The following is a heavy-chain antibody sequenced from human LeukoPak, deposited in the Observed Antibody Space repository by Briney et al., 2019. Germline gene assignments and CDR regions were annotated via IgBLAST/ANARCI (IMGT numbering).Heavy chain of an antibody. CDR1: GFTFSSYA. Sequence: GGSLRLSCAASGFTFSSYAMHWVRQAPGKGPEWVAMIAYHGNTEYYGDSVKGRFTISRDNSKNTLYLQMDSLRAEDTAVYHCAKDWGSGGWYNYFDPWGQGTLVTVSS. CDR3: AKDWGSGGWYNYFDP. V-gene: IGHV3-30*18. D-gene: IGHD6-19*01. CDR2: IAYHGNTE. J-gene: IGHJ5*02.